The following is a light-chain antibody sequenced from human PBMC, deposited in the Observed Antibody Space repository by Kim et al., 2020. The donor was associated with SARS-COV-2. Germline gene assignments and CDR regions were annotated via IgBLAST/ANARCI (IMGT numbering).Light chain of an antibody. Sequence: ESVGDRVTIPCGSSEKIISGLAWYKQKPGKAPRVLIYEASSLKGGVPSRFGGSGSGTDFTLTISSLQPEDFATYYCQQYSKYPITFGQGTRLEIK. CDR2: EAS. CDR1: EKIISG. J-gene: IGKJ5*01. V-gene: IGKV1D-13*01. CDR3: QQYSKYPIT.